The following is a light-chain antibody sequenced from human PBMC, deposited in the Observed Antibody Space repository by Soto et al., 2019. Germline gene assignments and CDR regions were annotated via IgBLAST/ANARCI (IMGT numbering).Light chain of an antibody. J-gene: IGKJ2*01. CDR2: AAS. CDR3: QQSYRIPYT. CDR1: QRISVY. V-gene: IGKV1-39*01. Sequence: DIQITQSPSSLSVYIGDRITITCRSSQRISVYLNWYQKKPGTPPKLLIYAASNLQSGVPSRFIGSGSGTDFTLTISSLQPEDIASYSGQQSYRIPYTFGQGAKLEI.